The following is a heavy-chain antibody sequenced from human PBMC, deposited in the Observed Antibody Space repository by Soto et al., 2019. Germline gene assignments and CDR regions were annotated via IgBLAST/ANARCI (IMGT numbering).Heavy chain of an antibody. Sequence: SGPTLVNPTETLTLACTVCGFSLSNARMGVSWIRQPPGKALEWLAHIFSNDEKSYSTSLKSRLTISKDTSKSQVVLTMTNMDPVDTATYYCARTHNSFVVYFDYWGQGTLVTVSS. V-gene: IGHV2-26*01. CDR3: ARTHNSFVVYFDY. J-gene: IGHJ4*02. CDR1: GFSLSNARMG. D-gene: IGHD1-1*01. CDR2: IFSNDEK.